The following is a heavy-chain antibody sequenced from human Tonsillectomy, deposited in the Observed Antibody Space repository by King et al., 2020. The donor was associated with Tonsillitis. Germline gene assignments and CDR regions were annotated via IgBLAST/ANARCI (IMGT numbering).Heavy chain of an antibody. CDR1: GDSVSSNSAA. J-gene: IGHJ4*02. CDR3: TRGKGAVAGLFDS. V-gene: IGHV6-1*01. D-gene: IGHD6-19*01. Sequence: VQMQQSGPGLVKPSQTLSLTCAISGDSVSSNSAAWSWIRQSPSRGLEWLGRTYYRSKWFNEYAVSMKSRIYINSDTSKNQFSLQVKSVTPEDTAIYFCTRGKGAVAGLFDSWAQGALGTVSS. CDR2: TYYRSKWFN.